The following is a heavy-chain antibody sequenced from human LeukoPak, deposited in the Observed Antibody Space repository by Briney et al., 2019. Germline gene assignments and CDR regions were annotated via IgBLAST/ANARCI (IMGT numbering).Heavy chain of an antibody. CDR3: AREVGRVRYFDY. CDR1: GYTFSSYW. V-gene: IGHV5-10-1*01. D-gene: IGHD2-2*01. J-gene: IGHJ4*02. Sequence: GESLKISCQGSGYTFSSYWISSVRQLPGKGLEWMGRIDPSDSYTNYSPSFQGHVTISADKSISTAYLQWSSLKASDIAIYYCAREVGRVRYFDYWGQGSLVTVSS. CDR2: IDPSDSYT.